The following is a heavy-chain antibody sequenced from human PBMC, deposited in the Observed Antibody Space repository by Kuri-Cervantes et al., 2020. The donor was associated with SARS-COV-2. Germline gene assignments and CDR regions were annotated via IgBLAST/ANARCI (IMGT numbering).Heavy chain of an antibody. D-gene: IGHD2-21*02. V-gene: IGHV4-39*01. J-gene: IGHJ4*02. CDR3: ASVVTAIDY. CDR2: IYYSGST. Sequence: SETLSLTCTVSGGSISSSSYYWGWIRQPPGKGLEWIGSIYYSGSTYYNPSLKSRVTISVDTSKNQFSLKLHSVTAADTAVYYCASVVTAIDYWGQGTLVTVSS. CDR1: GGSISSSSYY.